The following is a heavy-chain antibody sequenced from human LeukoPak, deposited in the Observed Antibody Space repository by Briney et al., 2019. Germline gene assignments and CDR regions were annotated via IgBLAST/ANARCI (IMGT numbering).Heavy chain of an antibody. Sequence: PSETLSLTCTVSGGSISSSSYYSGWIRQPPGKGLEWIGSIYYSGSTYYNPSLKSRVPISVDTSKNQFSLKLSSVTAADTAVYYCARHFYGSGSRDAFDIWGQGTMVTVSS. D-gene: IGHD3-10*01. CDR1: GGSISSSSYY. J-gene: IGHJ3*02. V-gene: IGHV4-39*01. CDR3: ARHFYGSGSRDAFDI. CDR2: IYYSGST.